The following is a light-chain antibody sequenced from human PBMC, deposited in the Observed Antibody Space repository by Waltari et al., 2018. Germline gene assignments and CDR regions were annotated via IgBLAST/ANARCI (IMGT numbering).Light chain of an antibody. CDR3: SSYTTSRIVI. V-gene: IGLV2-14*03. Sequence: QSALTQPASVSGSPGQSLTISCTGTSSDVGAYNFVSWSQHRPGKAPKLIIYSVTKRPSGVSNRFSASKSGNTASLTISGLQADDEADYYCSSYTTSRIVIFGGGTNLIVL. J-gene: IGLJ2*01. CDR1: SSDVGAYNF. CDR2: SVT.